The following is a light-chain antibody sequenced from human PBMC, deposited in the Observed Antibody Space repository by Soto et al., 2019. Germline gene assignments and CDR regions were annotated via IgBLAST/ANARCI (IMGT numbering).Light chain of an antibody. CDR3: QSYDSSLSGAV. V-gene: IGLV1-40*01. J-gene: IGLJ7*01. Sequence: QSVLTQPPSVSGAPGQRVTISCTGSSSKIGAGYDVHWYQQLPGTAPKLLIYGNSNRPSGVPDRFSGSKSGTSASLAITGLEAEDEADYYCQSYDSSLSGAVFGGATQLTVL. CDR2: GNS. CDR1: SSKIGAGYD.